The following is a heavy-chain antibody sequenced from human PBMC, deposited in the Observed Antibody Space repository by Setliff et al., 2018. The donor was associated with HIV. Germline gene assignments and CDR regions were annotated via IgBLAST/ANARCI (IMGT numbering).Heavy chain of an antibody. CDR1: GLTFSTSW. V-gene: IGHV3-74*01. J-gene: IGHJ6*02. Sequence: GGSLRLSCAASGLTFSTSWMQWVRQSPGEGLLWVARLNPEANYIHYADSVKGRFTISRDNAKNTLYLQMNSLRTEDTAVYYCVRDTFDGRSYYGWDVWGQGTTVTVSS. CDR3: VRDTFDGRSYYGWDV. CDR2: LNPEANYI. D-gene: IGHD3-9*01.